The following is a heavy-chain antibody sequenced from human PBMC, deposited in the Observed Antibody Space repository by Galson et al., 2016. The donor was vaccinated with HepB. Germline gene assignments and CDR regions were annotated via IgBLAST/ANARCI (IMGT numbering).Heavy chain of an antibody. J-gene: IGHJ3*02. CDR2: ISDDGSDK. CDR3: AREGFSSGRAGTFDI. V-gene: IGHV3-30*04. D-gene: IGHD6-19*01. CDR1: EFTLSNDA. Sequence: SLRLSCAASEFTLSNDAMHWVRQAPGKGLEWVAVISDDGSDKYYAESVKGRFTISRDNYQNTVDLQMNSLRPEDSAVYYCAREGFSSGRAGTFDIWGQGTVVSVSS.